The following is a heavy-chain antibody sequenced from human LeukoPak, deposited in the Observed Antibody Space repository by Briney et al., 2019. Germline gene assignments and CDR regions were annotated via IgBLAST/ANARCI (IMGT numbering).Heavy chain of an antibody. CDR2: INPNSGGT. Sequence: ASVKVSCKASGYTFTGYYMHWVRQAPGQGLEWMGWINPNSGGTNYAQKFQGRVTMTRDTSISTAYMELSRLRSDDTAVYYCARGYCTNAVCPDAFDIWGQGTMVTVSS. J-gene: IGHJ3*02. CDR3: ARGYCTNAVCPDAFDI. V-gene: IGHV1-2*02. CDR1: GYTFTGYY. D-gene: IGHD2-8*01.